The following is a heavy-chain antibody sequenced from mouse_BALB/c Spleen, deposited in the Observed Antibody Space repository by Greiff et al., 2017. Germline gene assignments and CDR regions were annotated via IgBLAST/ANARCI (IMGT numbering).Heavy chain of an antibody. CDR1: GFNIKDTY. V-gene: IGHV14-3*02. CDR2: IDPANGNT. CDR3: ARSVYYGSPWFAY. J-gene: IGHJ3*01. D-gene: IGHD1-1*01. Sequence: VQLQQSGAELVKPGASVKLSCTASGFNIKDTYMHWVKQRPEQGLEWIGRIDPANGNTKYDPKFQGKATITADTSSNTAYLQLSSLTSEDTAVYYCARSVYYGSPWFAYWGQGTLVTVSA.